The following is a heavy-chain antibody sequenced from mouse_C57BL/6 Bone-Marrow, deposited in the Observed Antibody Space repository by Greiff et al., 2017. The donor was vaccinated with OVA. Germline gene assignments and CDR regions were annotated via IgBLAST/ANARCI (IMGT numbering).Heavy chain of an antibody. V-gene: IGHV1-42*01. J-gene: IGHJ3*01. CDR2: INPSTGGT. D-gene: IGHD4-1*01. Sequence: EVQLQQSGPELVKPGASVKISCKASGYSFTGYYMNWVKQSPEKSLEWIGEINPSTGGTTYNQKFKAKATLTVDKSSRTAYMQLKSLTSEDAAVYYCAVDGTCPFAYGGRGTRVTVSA. CDR3: AVDGTCPFAY. CDR1: GYSFTGYY.